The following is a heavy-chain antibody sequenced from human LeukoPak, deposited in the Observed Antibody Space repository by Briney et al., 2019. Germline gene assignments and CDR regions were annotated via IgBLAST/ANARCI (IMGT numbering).Heavy chain of an antibody. V-gene: IGHV4-39*07. CDR1: GGSISSSSYY. CDR3: ARRPYDYGLGY. CDR2: IYYSGST. J-gene: IGHJ4*02. D-gene: IGHD4-17*01. Sequence: PSETLSLTCTVSGGSISSSSYYWGWIRQPPGKGLEWIGSIYYSGSTYYNPSLKSRVTISVDTSKNQFSLKLSSVTAADTAVYYCARRPYDYGLGYWGQGTLVTVSS.